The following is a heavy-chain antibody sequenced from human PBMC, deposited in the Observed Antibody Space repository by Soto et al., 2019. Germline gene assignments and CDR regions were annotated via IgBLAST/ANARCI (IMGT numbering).Heavy chain of an antibody. Sequence: SSETLSRTGTVSGGSISSGGYYWSWIRHHPGKGLEWMGYIYSSGRTYYNPSLKSRVTISVDTSKNQFSLKMSSVNAADTAVYYCARGRNYDNAFDIWGQGTMVTVSS. CDR3: ARGRNYDNAFDI. J-gene: IGHJ3*02. CDR2: IYSSGRT. D-gene: IGHD3-22*01. CDR1: GGSISSGGYY. V-gene: IGHV4-31*03.